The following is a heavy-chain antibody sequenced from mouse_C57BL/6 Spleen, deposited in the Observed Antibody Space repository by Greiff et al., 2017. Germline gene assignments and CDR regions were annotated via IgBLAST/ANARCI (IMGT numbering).Heavy chain of an antibody. CDR2: IDPETGGT. CDR3: TRWDYGNYAMDY. D-gene: IGHD1-1*01. J-gene: IGHJ4*01. V-gene: IGHV1-15*01. CDR1: GYTFTDYE. Sequence: QVQLQQSGAELVRPGASVTLSCKASGYTFTDYEMHWVKQTPVHGLEWIGAIDPETGGTAYNQKFKGKAILTADKSSSTAYMELRSLTSEDSAFYYCTRWDYGNYAMDYWGQGTSVTVSS.